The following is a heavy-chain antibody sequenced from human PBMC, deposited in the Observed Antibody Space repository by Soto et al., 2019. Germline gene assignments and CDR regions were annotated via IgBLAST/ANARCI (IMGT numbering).Heavy chain of an antibody. CDR1: GFTFSNYD. CDR3: AREDGYRFDY. Sequence: PGGSLRLSCAASGFTFSNYDMHWVRQATGEGLEWVAAIGIAGDTYYPAPVKGRFTISRDNSKNTLYLQMNSLRAEDTAVYYCAREDGYRFDYWGQGTLVTVSS. D-gene: IGHD5-12*01. J-gene: IGHJ4*02. V-gene: IGHV3-13*04. CDR2: IGIAGDT.